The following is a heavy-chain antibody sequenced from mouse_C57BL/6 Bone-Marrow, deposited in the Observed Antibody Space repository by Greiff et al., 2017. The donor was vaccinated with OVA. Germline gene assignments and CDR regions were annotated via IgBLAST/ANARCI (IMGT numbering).Heavy chain of an antibody. CDR3: ARSGRWLLPFAY. V-gene: IGHV1-53*01. CDR1: GYTFTSYW. CDR2: INPSNGGT. D-gene: IGHD2-3*01. Sequence: QVQLQQPGTELVKPGASVKLSCKASGYTFTSYWMHWVKQRPGQGLEWIGNINPSNGGTNYNEKFKSKATLTVDKSASTAYMQLSSLTSEDAAVYYCARSGRWLLPFAYWGQGTLVTVSA. J-gene: IGHJ3*01.